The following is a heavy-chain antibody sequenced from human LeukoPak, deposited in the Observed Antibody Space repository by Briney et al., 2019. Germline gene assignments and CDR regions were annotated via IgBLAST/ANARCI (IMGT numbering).Heavy chain of an antibody. V-gene: IGHV4-4*02. J-gene: IGHJ4*02. Sequence: PSGTLSLTCAVSGGSISSSNWWSWVRQPPGKGLEWIGEIYHSGSTNYNPSLKSRVTISEDKSKNQFSLKLSSVTAADTAVYYCARATGYSYGPMDYWGQGTLVTVSS. CDR3: ARATGYSYGPMDY. CDR2: IYHSGST. D-gene: IGHD5-18*01. CDR1: GGSISSSNW.